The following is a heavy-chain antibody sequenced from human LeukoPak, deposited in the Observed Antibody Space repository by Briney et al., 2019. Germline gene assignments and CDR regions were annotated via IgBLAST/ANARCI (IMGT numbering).Heavy chain of an antibody. CDR2: ISAYNGNT. CDR3: GSFPWREEVLIEYDFDY. Sequence: ASVKVSCKASGYTFTSYGISWVRQAPGQGLEWMGWISAYNGNTNYAQKLQGRVTMTTDTSTSTAYMELRSLRSDDTAVYYCGSFPWREEVLIEYDFDYWGQGTLVTGSS. CDR1: GYTFTSYG. D-gene: IGHD1-26*01. J-gene: IGHJ4*02. V-gene: IGHV1-18*01.